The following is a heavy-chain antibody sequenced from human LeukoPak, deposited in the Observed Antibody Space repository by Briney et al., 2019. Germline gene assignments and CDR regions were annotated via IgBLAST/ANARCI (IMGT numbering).Heavy chain of an antibody. D-gene: IGHD2-15*01. CDR1: GYTFISYG. CDR3: AKFRSLGYCSGGNCYSYFDY. J-gene: IGHJ4*02. V-gene: IGHV1-18*01. CDR2: ISAYNGDT. Sequence: ASVKVSCKASGYTFISYGITWVRQAPGQGLEWMGWISAYNGDTNYAQSLQGRVTMTTDTSTSTAYMELRSPRSDDTAVYYCAKFRSLGYCSGGNCYSYFDYWGQGTLVTVSS.